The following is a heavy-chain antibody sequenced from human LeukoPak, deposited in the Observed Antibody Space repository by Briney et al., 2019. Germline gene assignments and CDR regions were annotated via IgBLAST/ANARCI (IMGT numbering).Heavy chain of an antibody. CDR2: MHSSGST. CDR3: ARDIRVVGATLYFDY. J-gene: IGHJ4*02. D-gene: IGHD1-26*01. V-gene: IGHV4-59*01. CDR1: GGSISNYY. Sequence: SETLYLTCTVSGGSISNYYWSWIRQPPGQGLEWIGCMHSSGSTTYNLSLKSRVSMSIETSTNQFSLKLSSVTVADTAVYYCARDIRVVGATLYFDYWGQGTLVTVSS.